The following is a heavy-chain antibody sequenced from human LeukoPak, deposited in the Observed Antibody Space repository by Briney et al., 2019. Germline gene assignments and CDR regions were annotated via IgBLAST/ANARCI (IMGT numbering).Heavy chain of an antibody. CDR1: GFTFRSHA. J-gene: IGHJ3*02. CDR2: IYENGGTT. CDR3: AKVHYCGGDCYSMDAFDI. V-gene: IGHV3-23*01. D-gene: IGHD2-21*02. Sequence: GGSLRLSCVGSGFTFRSHAMSWVRQAPEKGLEFVSGIYENGGTTYYADSVKGRFSISRDNSKNTLYLQMDSLRGEDTAVYYCAKVHYCGGDCYSMDAFDIWGQGTMVTVSS.